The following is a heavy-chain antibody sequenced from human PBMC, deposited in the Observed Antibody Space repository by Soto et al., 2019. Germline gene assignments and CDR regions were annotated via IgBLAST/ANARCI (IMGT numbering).Heavy chain of an antibody. J-gene: IGHJ4*02. CDR2: INKDGSAK. CDR3: AAASRVLEAR. Sequence: GGSLRLSCAASGFTFNNYWMFWARQAPGKGLEWVANINKDGSAKQYVDSVRGRFTISRDNAKNSLSLQMNSLRGEDTATYYCAAASRVLEARWGQGIQVTVSS. D-gene: IGHD6-13*01. CDR1: GFTFNNYW. V-gene: IGHV3-7*01.